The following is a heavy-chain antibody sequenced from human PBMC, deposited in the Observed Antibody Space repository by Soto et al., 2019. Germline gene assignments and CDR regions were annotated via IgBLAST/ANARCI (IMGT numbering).Heavy chain of an antibody. Sequence: EVQLLESGGGLVQPGGSLRLSCAASGFTFSNYAVTWVRQAPGKGLEWVSTISGSGGSTYYADSVKGRFTISRDNSKNPRDLQMNSLRAEDTAVYYCAKDQGSSWYEIDYWGQGTLVTVSS. D-gene: IGHD6-13*01. CDR3: AKDQGSSWYEIDY. V-gene: IGHV3-23*01. CDR2: ISGSGGST. CDR1: GFTFSNYA. J-gene: IGHJ4*02.